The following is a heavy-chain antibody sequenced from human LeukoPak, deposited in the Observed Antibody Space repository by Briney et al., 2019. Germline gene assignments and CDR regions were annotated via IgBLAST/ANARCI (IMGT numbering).Heavy chain of an antibody. Sequence: GGSLRLSCAASGFTFSSYAMHWVRQAPGKGLEWMAVISYDGSNKYYADSVKGRFTISRDNSKNTLYLQMNSLRAEDTAVYYCARGGSSILWWWGQGTMVTVSS. V-gene: IGHV3-30-3*01. J-gene: IGHJ3*01. CDR3: ARGGSSILWW. CDR2: ISYDGSNK. D-gene: IGHD2-21*01. CDR1: GFTFSSYA.